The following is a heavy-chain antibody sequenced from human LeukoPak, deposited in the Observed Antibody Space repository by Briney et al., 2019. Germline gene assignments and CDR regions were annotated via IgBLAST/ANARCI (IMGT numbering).Heavy chain of an antibody. D-gene: IGHD5-18*01. CDR3: ARGNSYGQPADY. J-gene: IGHJ4*02. CDR1: GYTFTSYG. CDR2: IIPILGIA. Sequence: SVKVSCKASGYTFTSYGISWVRQAPGQGLEWMGRIIPILGIANYAQKFQGRVTITADKSTSTAYMELSSLRSEDTAVYYCARGNSYGQPADYWGQGTLVTVSS. V-gene: IGHV1-69*04.